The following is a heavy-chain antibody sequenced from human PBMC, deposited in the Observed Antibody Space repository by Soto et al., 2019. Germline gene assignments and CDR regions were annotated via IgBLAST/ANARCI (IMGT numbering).Heavy chain of an antibody. D-gene: IGHD5-18*01. CDR2: ISAYNGNT. V-gene: IGHV1-18*01. Sequence: ASVKVSCKASGYTFTSYGISWVRQAPGQGLEWMGWISAYNGNTNYAQKLQGRVTMTTDTSTSTAYMELRSLRSDDTAVCYCARVAQLWLRGYFDYWGQGTLVTVSS. CDR1: GYTFTSYG. CDR3: ARVAQLWLRGYFDY. J-gene: IGHJ4*02.